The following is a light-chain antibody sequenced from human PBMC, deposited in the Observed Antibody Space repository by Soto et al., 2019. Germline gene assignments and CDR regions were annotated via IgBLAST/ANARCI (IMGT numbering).Light chain of an antibody. CDR1: QSVGSNS. CDR2: GAS. J-gene: IGKJ3*01. V-gene: IGKV3-20*01. Sequence: EIALTQSPGTLSSSLGERATLSCRASQSVGSNSLAWYQQKPGQAPRLLIYGASNRATGIQDRFSGSGSGTDLTLTINRLEAEDFAVYYCQQYGNTPLFSFGPGTKVDIK. CDR3: QQYGNTPLFS.